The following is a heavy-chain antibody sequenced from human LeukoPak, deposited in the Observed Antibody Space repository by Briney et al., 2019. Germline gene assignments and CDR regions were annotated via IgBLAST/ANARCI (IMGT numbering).Heavy chain of an antibody. V-gene: IGHV4-59*08. CDR1: GGSISSYY. J-gene: IGHJ4*02. CDR2: IYYSGST. CDR3: ARLSPYCSSTSCPIDY. Sequence: SETLSLICTVSGGSISSYYWSWIRQPPGKGLEWIGYIYYSGSTNYNPSLKSRVTISVDTSKNQFSLKLSSVTAADTAVYYCARLSPYCSSTSCPIDYWGQGTLVTVSS. D-gene: IGHD2-2*01.